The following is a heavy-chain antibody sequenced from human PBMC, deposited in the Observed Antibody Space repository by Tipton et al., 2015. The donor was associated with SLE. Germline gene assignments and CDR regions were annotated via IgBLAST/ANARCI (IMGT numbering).Heavy chain of an antibody. J-gene: IGHJ4*02. D-gene: IGHD6-19*01. CDR1: GGSISSGDYY. V-gene: IGHV4-61*08. CDR2: IYYSGST. CDR3: ARDSSGWYFDY. Sequence: LSLTCTVSGGSISSGDYYWSWIRQPPGKGLEWIGYIYYSGSTNYNPSLKSRVTISVDTSKNQFSLKLSSVTAADTAVYYCARDSSGWYFDYWGQGTLVTVSS.